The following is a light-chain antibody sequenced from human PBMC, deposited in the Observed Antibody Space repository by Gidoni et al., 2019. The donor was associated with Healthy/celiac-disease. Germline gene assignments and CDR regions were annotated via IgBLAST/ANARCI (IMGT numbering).Light chain of an antibody. CDR3: YSTDSSGNHRV. Sequence: SYELTQPPSVSMSPGQTARITCSGDALPKKYAYWYQQKSGQAPVLVIYEDSKRPSEIPERFSGSSSGTMATLTISGAQVEDEADNYCYSTDSSGNHRVFGGGTKLTLL. CDR2: EDS. J-gene: IGLJ3*02. V-gene: IGLV3-10*01. CDR1: ALPKKY.